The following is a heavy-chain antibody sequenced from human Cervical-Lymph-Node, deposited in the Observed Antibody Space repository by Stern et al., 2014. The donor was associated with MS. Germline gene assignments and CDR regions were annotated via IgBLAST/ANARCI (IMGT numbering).Heavy chain of an antibody. CDR3: ARGHCSGGTCYFDS. Sequence: QLQLQESDSRLVKPSQTLSLTCAVSGGSVGSGGYSWNWIRQPAGKGLEWIGNIYFTGTTYNNPSFQSRVTISVDRSKSQFYLNRSSLTAADTAVYYCARGHCSGGTCYFDSWGQGTLVTVSS. V-gene: IGHV4-30-2*01. CDR1: GGSVGSGGYS. CDR2: IYFTGTT. J-gene: IGHJ4*01. D-gene: IGHD2-15*01.